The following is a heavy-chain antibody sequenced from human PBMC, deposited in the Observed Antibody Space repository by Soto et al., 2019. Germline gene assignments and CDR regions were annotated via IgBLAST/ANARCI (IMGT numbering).Heavy chain of an antibody. J-gene: IGHJ4*02. CDR2: INHSGST. Sequence: SETLSLTCAVYGGSFSGYYWSWIRQPPGKGLEWIGEINHSGSTNYNPSLKSRVTISVDTSKNQFSLKLSSVTAADTAVYYCARGTGTIYYWGQGTLVTVSS. CDR3: ARGTGTIYY. D-gene: IGHD1-1*01. CDR1: GGSFSGYY. V-gene: IGHV4-34*01.